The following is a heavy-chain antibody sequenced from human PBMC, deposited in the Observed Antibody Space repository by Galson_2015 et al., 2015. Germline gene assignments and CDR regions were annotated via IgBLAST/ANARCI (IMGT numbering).Heavy chain of an antibody. V-gene: IGHV1-46*01. D-gene: IGHD5-12*01. CDR1: GYTFSNYH. Sequence: SVKVSCKASGYTFSNYHIHWVRQAPGQGLEWMGIVTPGSGATSYAEKFQGRVIMTGDMSTTTAFLELSSLRSDDTALYYCARETSATGYGDHWGQGTLDTVSS. CDR2: VTPGSGAT. CDR3: ARETSATGYGDH. J-gene: IGHJ4*02.